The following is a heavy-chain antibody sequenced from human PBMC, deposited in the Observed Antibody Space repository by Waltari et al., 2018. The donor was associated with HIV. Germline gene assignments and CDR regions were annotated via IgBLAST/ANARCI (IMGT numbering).Heavy chain of an antibody. CDR2: IDWDDDK. Sequence: QVTLRESGPALVKSTQTLTLTCSFSGFSLTTSGMCVSWIRQTPGKALKWLERIDWDDDKYYTTSLGTRLTVSKDTSRNQVILTMKNVDPEDTGTYYCARALTGSEAFDSWGQGTTVTVSS. J-gene: IGHJ3*01. D-gene: IGHD7-27*01. CDR1: GFSLTTSGMC. CDR3: ARALTGSEAFDS. V-gene: IGHV2-70*15.